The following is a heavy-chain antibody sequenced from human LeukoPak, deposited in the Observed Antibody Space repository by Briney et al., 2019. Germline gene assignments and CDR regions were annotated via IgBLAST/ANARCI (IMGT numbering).Heavy chain of an antibody. V-gene: IGHV1-18*01. J-gene: IGHJ4*02. CDR1: SYTFTSYG. D-gene: IGHD3-22*01. CDR3: ARGAYYYDSSGYYPSGEFDY. CDR2: INTYNGNT. Sequence: ASVKVSCKASSYTFTSYGISWVRQAPGQGLEWMGWINTYNGNTNYAQNLQGRVTMATDTSTSTVYMELSSLRSEDTAVYYCARGAYYYDSSGYYPSGEFDYWGQGTLVTVSS.